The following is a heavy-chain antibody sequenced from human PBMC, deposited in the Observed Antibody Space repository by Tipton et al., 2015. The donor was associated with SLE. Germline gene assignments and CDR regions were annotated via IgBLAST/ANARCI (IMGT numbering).Heavy chain of an antibody. CDR2: IYNSGNT. Sequence: LSLTCTVSGGSISSGTYYWSWIRQNPQKGLEWIGYIYNSGNTHYNPSLKSRVSISVDTSKNQFSLKVSSVTAADTAVYYCARGRLGDSQHHFDYWGQGTLVTVSS. J-gene: IGHJ4*02. D-gene: IGHD1-26*01. CDR1: GGSISSGTYY. CDR3: ARGRLGDSQHHFDY. V-gene: IGHV4-31*03.